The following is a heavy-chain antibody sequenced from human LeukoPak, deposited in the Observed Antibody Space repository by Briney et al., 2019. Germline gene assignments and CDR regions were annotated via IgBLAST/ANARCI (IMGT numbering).Heavy chain of an antibody. CDR2: IYHSGST. Sequence: SETLSLTCTVSGYSISSGYYWGWIRQPPGKGLEWIGSIYHSGSTYYNPSLKSRVTISVDTSKNQFSLKLSSVTAADTAVYYCASSPRSGSYSDYYFDYWGQGTLVTVSS. V-gene: IGHV4-38-2*02. CDR3: ASSPRSGSYSDYYFDY. CDR1: GYSISSGYY. D-gene: IGHD1-26*01. J-gene: IGHJ4*02.